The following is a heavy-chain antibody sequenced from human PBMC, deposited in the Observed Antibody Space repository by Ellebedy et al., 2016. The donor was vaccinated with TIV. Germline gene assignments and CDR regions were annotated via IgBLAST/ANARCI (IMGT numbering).Heavy chain of an antibody. CDR1: GFTFSSCW. D-gene: IGHD3-10*01. CDR3: ARRGRGPVGLDY. J-gene: IGHJ4*02. CDR2: ISSSSSTI. V-gene: IGHV3-48*01. Sequence: GGSLRLSXAASGFTFSSCWMTWVRQAPGKGLEWVSYISSSSSTIHYADSVKGRFTISRDNSKDTVYLQMNSLRAEDTAVYYCARRGRGPVGLDYWGQGTLVTVSS.